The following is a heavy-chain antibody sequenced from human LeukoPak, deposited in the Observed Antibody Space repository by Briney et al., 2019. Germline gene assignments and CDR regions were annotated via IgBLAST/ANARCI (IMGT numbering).Heavy chain of an antibody. D-gene: IGHD3-10*01. Sequence: GGSLRLSCAASGFTFTNYAMSWVRQSPKKGLEWVSVISASGGSTNYADSVKGRFTISRDNSKNTLYLQMNSLRAEDSAVYYCAKNYGSGSSVKYYYYMDVWGKGTTVTVSS. J-gene: IGHJ6*03. CDR3: AKNYGSGSSVKYYYYMDV. CDR1: GFTFTNYA. V-gene: IGHV3-23*01. CDR2: ISASGGST.